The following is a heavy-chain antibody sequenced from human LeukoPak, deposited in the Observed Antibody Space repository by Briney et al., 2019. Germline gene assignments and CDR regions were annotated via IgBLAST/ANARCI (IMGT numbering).Heavy chain of an antibody. CDR1: GYTFSSYE. Sequence: GASVKVPCKTSGYTFSSYEINWVRQATGRGLEWVGWMNPKTGKTAYARNLQGRVTITRDTSISTAYMDLSGLRSEDTAVYYCARIRPVTTGLKGYYFDYWGQGTLVTVSS. CDR2: MNPKTGKT. J-gene: IGHJ4*02. D-gene: IGHD1-1*01. V-gene: IGHV1-8*01. CDR3: ARIRPVTTGLKGYYFDY.